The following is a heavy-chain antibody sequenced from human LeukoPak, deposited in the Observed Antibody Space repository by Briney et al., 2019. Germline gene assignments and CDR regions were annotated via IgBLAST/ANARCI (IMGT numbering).Heavy chain of an antibody. CDR3: ARGGSGTSWNWYY. CDR2: INPDGSEK. CDR1: GFTFSSLW. D-gene: IGHD6-13*01. V-gene: IGHV3-7*01. J-gene: IGHJ4*02. Sequence: GGSLRLSCEASGFTFSSLWMTWVRQAPGKGLEWVANINPDGSEKYYVDSVKGRFTISRDNAQNSLYLQMNSLRAEDTAIYFCARGGSGTSWNWYYWGQGTLVTVSS.